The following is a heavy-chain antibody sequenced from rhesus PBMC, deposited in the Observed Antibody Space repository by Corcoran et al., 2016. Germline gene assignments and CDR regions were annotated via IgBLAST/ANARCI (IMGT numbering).Heavy chain of an antibody. Sequence: QVQLQESGPGLVKPSETLSRTCTPPGGSISDSYFWNWIRQAPGKGLEWMGRIYGSGGTTAYNPSLKSRVTISKDTSKNQFSLKLRSVTAADTAVYFCARVVYRDFDYWGQGILVTVSS. D-gene: IGHD1-1-1*01. CDR1: GGSISDSYF. CDR2: IYGSGGTT. J-gene: IGHJ4*01. CDR3: ARVVYRDFDY. V-gene: IGHV4-160*01.